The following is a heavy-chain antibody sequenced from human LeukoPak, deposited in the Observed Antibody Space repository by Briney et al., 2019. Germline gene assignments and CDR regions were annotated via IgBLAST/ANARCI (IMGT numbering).Heavy chain of an antibody. D-gene: IGHD3-22*01. V-gene: IGHV3-30-3*01. J-gene: IGHJ4*02. CDR3: ARPLYYYDSSGYPNFDY. CDR1: GFSFSSYA. CDR2: ISYDGSNK. Sequence: LRLSCAASGFSFSSYAMHWVRQAPGKGLEWVAVISYDGSNKYYADSVKGRFTISRDNSKNTLYLQMNSLRAEDTAVYYCARPLYYYDSSGYPNFDYWGQGTLVTVSS.